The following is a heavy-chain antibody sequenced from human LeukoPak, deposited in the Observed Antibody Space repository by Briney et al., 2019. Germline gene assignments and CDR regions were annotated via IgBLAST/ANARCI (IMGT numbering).Heavy chain of an antibody. CDR1: GYTFTSYA. D-gene: IGHD5-18*01. Sequence: ASVKVSCKASGYTFTSYAMNWVRQAPGQGLEWMGGIIPIFGSSNYAQKFQGRVTITADESTTTAYMELSSLRSEDTAVYYCARVTHTELSTWFDPWGQGTLVTVSS. CDR2: IIPIFGSS. V-gene: IGHV1-69*13. CDR3: ARVTHTELSTWFDP. J-gene: IGHJ5*02.